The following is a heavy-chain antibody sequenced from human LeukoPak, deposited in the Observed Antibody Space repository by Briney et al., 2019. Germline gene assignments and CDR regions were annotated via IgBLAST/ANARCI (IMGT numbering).Heavy chain of an antibody. J-gene: IGHJ4*02. Sequence: SETLSLTCTVSGVSIRNYYWSWIRQPAGKGLEWIGRISTGGSTNYNPSLKSRVTMSVDTSKNQFSLKLTSVTAADTAVYFCATSEVGSLAWPDYWGQGTLVTVSS. CDR3: ATSEVGSLAWPDY. CDR1: GVSIRNYY. CDR2: ISTGGST. D-gene: IGHD3-3*01. V-gene: IGHV4-4*07.